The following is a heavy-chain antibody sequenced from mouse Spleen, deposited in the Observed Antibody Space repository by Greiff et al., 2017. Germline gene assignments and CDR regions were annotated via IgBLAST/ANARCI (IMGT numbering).Heavy chain of an antibody. J-gene: IGHJ2*01. CDR1: GYTFTSYW. Sequence: VQLQQPGAELVRPGTSVKLSCKASGYTFTSYWMHWVKQRPGQGLEWIGVIDPSDSYTNYNQKFKGKATLTVDTSSSTAYMQLSSLTSEDSAVYYCARERHYFDYWGQGTTLTVSS. CDR3: ARERHYFDY. V-gene: IGHV1-59*01. CDR2: IDPSDSYT.